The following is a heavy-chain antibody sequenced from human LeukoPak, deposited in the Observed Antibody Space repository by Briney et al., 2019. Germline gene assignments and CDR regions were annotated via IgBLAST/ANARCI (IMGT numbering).Heavy chain of an antibody. V-gene: IGHV3-48*03. J-gene: IGHJ4*02. CDR2: ISSSGSTI. CDR1: GFTFSSYE. D-gene: IGHD3-16*01. CDR3: ARDPAYMIGANDYDY. Sequence: PGGSLRLSCVASGFTFSSYEMTWVRQAPGKGLEWVSYISSSGSTIHYAESVKGRFTISRDDAKNSLYMQMNSLRAEDTAVYYCARDPAYMIGANDYDYWGQGTMVTVSS.